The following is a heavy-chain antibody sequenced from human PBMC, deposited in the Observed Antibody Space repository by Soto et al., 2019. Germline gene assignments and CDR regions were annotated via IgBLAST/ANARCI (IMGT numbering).Heavy chain of an antibody. CDR1: GYTFTSYA. CDR2: INAGNGNT. J-gene: IGHJ6*03. V-gene: IGHV1-3*01. CDR3: ARDLPMVRGVIMKYYYYYMDV. D-gene: IGHD3-10*01. Sequence: ASVKVSCKASGYTFTSYAMHWVRQAPGQRLEWMGWINAGNGNTKYSQKFQGRVTITRDTSASTAYMELSSLRSEDTAVYYCARDLPMVRGVIMKYYYYYMDVWGKGTTVTVS.